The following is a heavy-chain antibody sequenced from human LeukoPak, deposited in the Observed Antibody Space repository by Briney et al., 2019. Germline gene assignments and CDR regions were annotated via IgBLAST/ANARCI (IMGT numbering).Heavy chain of an antibody. Sequence: GGSLRLSCAASGFTFSSYSMNWVRQAPGKGREWVSSIISSSSYIYYADSVKGRFTISRDNAKNSLYLQMNSLRAEDTAVYYCAKDHGSGRLTPTSYYYYGMDVWGQGTTVTVSS. D-gene: IGHD3-10*01. CDR3: AKDHGSGRLTPTSYYYYGMDV. J-gene: IGHJ6*02. V-gene: IGHV3-21*01. CDR1: GFTFSSYS. CDR2: IISSSSYI.